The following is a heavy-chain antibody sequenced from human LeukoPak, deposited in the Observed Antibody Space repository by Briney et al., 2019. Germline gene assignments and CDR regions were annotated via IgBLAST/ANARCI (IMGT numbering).Heavy chain of an antibody. CDR3: AKDPGEWELLSYFDY. V-gene: IGHV3-30*18. CDR2: ISYDGSNK. CDR1: GFTFSSYG. Sequence: GGSLRLSCAASGFTFSSYGMPWVRQAPGKGLEWVAVISYDGSNKYYADSVKGRFTISRDNSKNTLYLQMNSLRAEDTAVYYCAKDPGEWELLSYFDYWGQGTLVTVSS. J-gene: IGHJ4*02. D-gene: IGHD1-26*01.